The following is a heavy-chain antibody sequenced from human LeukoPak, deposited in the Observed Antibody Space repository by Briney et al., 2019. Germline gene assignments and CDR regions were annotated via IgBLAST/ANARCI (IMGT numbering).Heavy chain of an antibody. Sequence: GGPLRLSCAASGFTFSAYGMSWVRQAPGKGLEWISHISSGRSVMNYADSVKGRFTISRDNGKNLVYLQMNSLRDEDTAVYYCAGGVYGYNAFDYWGQGTLVSVSS. V-gene: IGHV3-48*02. CDR1: GFTFSAYG. CDR3: AGGVYGYNAFDY. D-gene: IGHD5/OR15-5a*01. CDR2: ISSGRSVM. J-gene: IGHJ4*02.